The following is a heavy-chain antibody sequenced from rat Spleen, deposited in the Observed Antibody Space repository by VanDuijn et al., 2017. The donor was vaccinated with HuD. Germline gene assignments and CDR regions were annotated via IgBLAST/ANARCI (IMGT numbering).Heavy chain of an antibody. CDR2: ISVSGANT. D-gene: IGHD1-11*01. CDR1: GFIFINSD. Sequence: EVQLVESGGGLVQPGRSLKLSCAASGFIFINSDMVWVRQAPTRGLEWVASISVSGANTYYRDPVKGRFTVSRDNAKSTLYLQMDSLRSEDTATYYCSRHDGDYWGQGVMVTVSS. CDR3: SRHDGDY. J-gene: IGHJ2*01. V-gene: IGHV5-25*01.